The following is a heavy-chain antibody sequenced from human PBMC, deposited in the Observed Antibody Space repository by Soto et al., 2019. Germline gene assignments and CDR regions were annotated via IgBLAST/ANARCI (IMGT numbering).Heavy chain of an antibody. CDR2: ISWNSGSI. V-gene: IGHV3-9*01. J-gene: IGHJ6*02. CDR3: ANDMGYYGMDV. Sequence: EVQLVESGGGLVQPGRSLRLSCAASGFSFDDYAMHWVLQAQGKGLGWVSGISWNSGSIGYADSVKGRFTISRDNAKNSLYLQMNSLRAEDTALYSCANDMGYYGMDVWGQGTTVTVS. CDR1: GFSFDDYA.